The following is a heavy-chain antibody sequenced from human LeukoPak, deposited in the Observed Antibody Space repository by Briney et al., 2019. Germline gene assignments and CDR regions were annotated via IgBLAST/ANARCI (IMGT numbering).Heavy chain of an antibody. D-gene: IGHD3-22*01. Sequence: ASVKVSCKASGYTFTSYYMHWVRQTPGQVLEWMGIINPSGGSTSYAQKFQGRVTMTRDTSTSTVYMELSSLRSEDTAVYYCARDPTGYYDSSAWFDPWGQGTLVTVSS. J-gene: IGHJ5*02. V-gene: IGHV1-46*01. CDR1: GYTFTSYY. CDR2: INPSGGST. CDR3: ARDPTGYYDSSAWFDP.